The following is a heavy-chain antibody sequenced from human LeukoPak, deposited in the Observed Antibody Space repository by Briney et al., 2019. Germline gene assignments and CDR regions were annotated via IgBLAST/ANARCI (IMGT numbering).Heavy chain of an antibody. CDR2: IYYTGST. Sequence: SETLSLTCTVSGGSISTYYWSWIRQPPGKGLELIGYIYYTGSTNYNPSLKSRVTISVDTSKNQFSLKLSSVTAADTAVYYCARSGFRGYFDTTPRWFDPWGQGTLVTVSS. CDR3: ARSGFRGYFDTTPRWFDP. J-gene: IGHJ5*02. CDR1: GGSISTYY. D-gene: IGHD3-9*01. V-gene: IGHV4-59*08.